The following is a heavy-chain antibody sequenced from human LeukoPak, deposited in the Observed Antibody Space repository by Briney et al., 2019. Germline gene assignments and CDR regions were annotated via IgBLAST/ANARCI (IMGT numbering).Heavy chain of an antibody. Sequence: KPSETLSLTCTVSGDSISDYHWSWIRQPAGKGLEWIGRIINSGVTNYNPSLNSRVTISVDRSKNQFSLRLTPVTAADTAVYYCGTSEVGSSSYESYDYWGQGTQVTVSA. CDR3: GTSEVGSSSYESYDY. J-gene: IGHJ4*02. CDR1: GDSISDYH. CDR2: IINSGVT. V-gene: IGHV4-4*07. D-gene: IGHD1-26*01.